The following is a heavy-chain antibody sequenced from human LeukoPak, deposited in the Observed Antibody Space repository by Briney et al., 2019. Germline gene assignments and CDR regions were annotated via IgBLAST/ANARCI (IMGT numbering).Heavy chain of an antibody. CDR1: GFTFSSYS. Sequence: GGSLRLSCAASGFTFSSYSMNWVRQAPGKGLEWVSSISSSSYIYYADSVKGRFTISRDNAKNSLYLQMNSLRAEDTAVYYCARELVGRPTLYFDYWGQGTLVTVSS. CDR2: ISSSSYI. J-gene: IGHJ4*02. V-gene: IGHV3-21*04. CDR3: ARELVGRPTLYFDY. D-gene: IGHD3-3*02.